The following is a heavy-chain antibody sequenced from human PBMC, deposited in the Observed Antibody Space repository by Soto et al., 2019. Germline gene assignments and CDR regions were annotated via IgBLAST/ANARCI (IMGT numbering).Heavy chain of an antibody. V-gene: IGHV1-18*01. CDR1: GYTFSTYG. Sequence: QVQLVQSGAEVEKPGASVNVSCKASGYTFSTYGISWVRQAPGQGLEWMGWISTYNGNTNYAQNLQGRVTMTTDTSTNTAYMELRSLRSDDTAVYYCARDDDFWSGYYHLYYYGMDVWGQGTTVTVSS. CDR3: ARDDDFWSGYYHLYYYGMDV. J-gene: IGHJ6*02. CDR2: ISTYNGNT. D-gene: IGHD3-3*01.